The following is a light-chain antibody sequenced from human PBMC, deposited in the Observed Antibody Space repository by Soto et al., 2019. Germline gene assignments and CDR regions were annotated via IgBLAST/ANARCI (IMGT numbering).Light chain of an antibody. Sequence: IKLTQSPSSLSASVGDRVTITCRASQTIINYLNWYQQKPGKAPKLLIYAASTLQSGVPSRFSGSGSGTDFTLSIGSLQPEDFATYYCQQSYSTPRTFGQGTKVDIK. CDR1: QTIINY. CDR3: QQSYSTPRT. CDR2: AAS. V-gene: IGKV1-39*01. J-gene: IGKJ1*01.